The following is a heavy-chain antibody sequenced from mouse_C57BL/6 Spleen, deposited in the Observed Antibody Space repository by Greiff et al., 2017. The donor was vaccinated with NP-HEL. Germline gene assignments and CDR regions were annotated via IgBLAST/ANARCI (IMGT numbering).Heavy chain of an antibody. CDR3: ARGELRLRAMDY. V-gene: IGHV1-81*01. Sequence: VQLQQSGAELARPGASVKLSCKASGYTFTSYGISWVKQRTGQGLEWIGEIYPRSGNTYYNEKFKGKATLTADTSSSTAYMELRSLTSEDSAVYFCARGELRLRAMDYWGQGTSVTVSS. CDR1: GYTFTSYG. D-gene: IGHD3-2*02. J-gene: IGHJ4*01. CDR2: IYPRSGNT.